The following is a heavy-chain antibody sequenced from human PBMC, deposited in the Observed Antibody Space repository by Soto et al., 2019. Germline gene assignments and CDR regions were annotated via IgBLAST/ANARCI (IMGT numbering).Heavy chain of an antibody. CDR1: GGTFSSYA. V-gene: IGHV1-69*13. Sequence: SVKISCKASGGTFSSYAISWVRQAPGQGLEWMGGIIPIFGTANYAQKFQGRVTITADESTSTAYMELSSLRSEDTAVYYCARGYCSSTSCYPFDYSGQGTMVTVST. CDR3: ARGYCSSTSCYPFDY. J-gene: IGHJ4*02. CDR2: IIPIFGTA. D-gene: IGHD2-2*01.